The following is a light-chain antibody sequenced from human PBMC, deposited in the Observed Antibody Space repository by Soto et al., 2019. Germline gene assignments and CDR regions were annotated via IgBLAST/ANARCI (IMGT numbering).Light chain of an antibody. CDR1: SSDVGGYNY. J-gene: IGLJ3*02. CDR2: EVS. V-gene: IGLV2-14*01. CDR3: NSYTRSNTWV. Sequence: QSALTQPASVSGSPGQSITISCTGTSSDVGGYNYVSWFQQHPGKAPKLMIFEVSNRPSGVSDRFSGSKSGNTASLTISGLQAEDEADYYCNSYTRSNTWVFGGGTKVTVL.